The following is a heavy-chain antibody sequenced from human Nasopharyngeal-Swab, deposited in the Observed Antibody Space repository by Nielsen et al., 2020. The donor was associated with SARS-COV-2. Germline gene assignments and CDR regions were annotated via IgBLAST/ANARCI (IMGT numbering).Heavy chain of an antibody. V-gene: IGHV3-53*01. Sequence: GESLKISCAASGFTVSDNYMRWVRQAPGKGLEWVSVIYRGGNTYYADSVKGRFTISRDNSRNTLYLQMNSLRGEDTAVYYCARRQASSWSLDYWGQGTLVTVSS. D-gene: IGHD6-13*01. CDR3: ARRQASSWSLDY. CDR1: GFTVSDNY. CDR2: IYRGGNT. J-gene: IGHJ4*02.